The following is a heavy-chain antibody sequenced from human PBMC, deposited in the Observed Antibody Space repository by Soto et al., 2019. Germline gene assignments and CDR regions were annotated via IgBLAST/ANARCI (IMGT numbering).Heavy chain of an antibody. V-gene: IGHV3-13*01. J-gene: IGHJ6*04. D-gene: IGHD3-10*01. CDR1: GFTFSSYD. CDR2: IGTAGDT. Sequence: GGSLRLSCAASGFTFSSYDMHWVRQATGKGLEWVSAIGTAGDTYYPGSVKGRFTISRENAKNSLYLQMNSLRAGDTAVYYCARGLRYYGSGTGGFVDVWGKGTTVTVSS. CDR3: ARGLRYYGSGTGGFVDV.